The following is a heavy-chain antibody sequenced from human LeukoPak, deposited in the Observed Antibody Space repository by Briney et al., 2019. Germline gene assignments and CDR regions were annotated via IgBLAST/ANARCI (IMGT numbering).Heavy chain of an antibody. J-gene: IGHJ6*02. CDR1: GFTFDAYA. CDR2: ISWNSGSI. V-gene: IGHV3-9*01. D-gene: IGHD5-12*01. CDR3: AKDRSGYDYSYYGMDV. Sequence: SLRLSSAASGFTFDAYAMHWVRHPPEKGLQRGSGISWNSGSIGYADSVKGRFTISRDNAKNSLYLQMHSLRAEHTALYYCAKDRSGYDYSYYGMDVWGQGTTVTVSS.